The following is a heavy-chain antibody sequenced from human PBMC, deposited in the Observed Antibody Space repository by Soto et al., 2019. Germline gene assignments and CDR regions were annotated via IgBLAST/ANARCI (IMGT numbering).Heavy chain of an antibody. V-gene: IGHV3-33*01. D-gene: IGHD2-15*01. CDR3: VGQELLPRHYHSYYGMDV. CDR1: GFTFSRYG. Sequence: GGSLRLSCAASGFTFSRYGMHWVRQAPGKGLEWVAVIWYDGSNKYYADSVKGRFTISRDNSKNTLYLQMNSLRAEDTAVYYCVGQELLPRHYHSYYGMDVSGPGTTVTVS. J-gene: IGHJ6*02. CDR2: IWYDGSNK.